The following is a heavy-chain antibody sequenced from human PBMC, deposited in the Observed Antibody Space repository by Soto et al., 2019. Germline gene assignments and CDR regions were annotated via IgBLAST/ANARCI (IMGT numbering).Heavy chain of an antibody. CDR2: IKSKTDGGTT. Sequence: GSLRLSCAASVFTFSNAWMSWVRQAPGKGLEWVGRIKSKTDGGTTDYAAPVKGRFTISRDDSKNTLYLQMNSLKTEDTAVYYCTTAPFIVVVAFDIWGQGTMVTVSS. CDR3: TTAPFIVVVAFDI. V-gene: IGHV3-15*01. D-gene: IGHD2-15*01. CDR1: VFTFSNAW. J-gene: IGHJ3*02.